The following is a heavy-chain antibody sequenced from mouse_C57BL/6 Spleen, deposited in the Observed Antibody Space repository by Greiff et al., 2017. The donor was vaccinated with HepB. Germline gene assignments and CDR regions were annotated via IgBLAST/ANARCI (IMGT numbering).Heavy chain of an antibody. J-gene: IGHJ2*01. CDR3: ARGNYFDY. CDR1: GYTFTSYW. V-gene: IGHV1-69*01. CDR2: IDPSDSYT. Sequence: VQLQQPGAELVMPGASVKLSCKASGYTFTSYWMHWVKQRPGQGLEWIGEIDPSDSYTNYNQKFKGKSTLTVDKSSSTAYMQLSSLTSEDSAVYYCARGNYFDYWGQGTTRTVSS.